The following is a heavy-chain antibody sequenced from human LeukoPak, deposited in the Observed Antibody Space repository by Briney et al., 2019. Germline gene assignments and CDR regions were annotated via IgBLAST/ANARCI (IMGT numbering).Heavy chain of an antibody. CDR2: TRFDGKNK. Sequence: GGSLRLSCAASGFTFSRYGMHWVRQAPGKGLEWVSFTRFDGKNKYYADSVKGRFTISRDNAKNSLYLQMNSLRAEDTAVYYCARARAYYYGSSGYPEYFQHWGRGTLVTVSS. CDR3: ARARAYYYGSSGYPEYFQH. J-gene: IGHJ1*01. D-gene: IGHD3-22*01. CDR1: GFTFSRYG. V-gene: IGHV3-30*02.